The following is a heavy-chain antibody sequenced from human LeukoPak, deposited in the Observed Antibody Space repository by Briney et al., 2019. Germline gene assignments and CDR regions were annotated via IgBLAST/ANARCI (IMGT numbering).Heavy chain of an antibody. J-gene: IGHJ4*02. V-gene: IGHV3-48*03. D-gene: IGHD5-12*01. CDR1: GSTLTSYE. CDR3: ARDLRQWLRLRTTVLDY. Sequence: GGSLRLSCLASGSTLTSYEMNWVRQAPGKGLEWVSYIGSGGSPIYYADSVKGRFTISRDNAKNSLYLQMNSLRAEDTAVYYCARDLRQWLRLRTTVLDYWGQGTLVTVSS. CDR2: IGSGGSPI.